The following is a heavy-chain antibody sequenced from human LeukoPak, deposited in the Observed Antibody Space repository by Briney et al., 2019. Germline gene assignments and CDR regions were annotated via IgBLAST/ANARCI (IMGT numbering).Heavy chain of an antibody. D-gene: IGHD3-22*01. J-gene: IGHJ4*02. CDR2: IRYDGSNK. CDR1: GFIFSSYG. V-gene: IGHV3-30*02. CDR3: AKDDYYDSSGPPSTDY. Sequence: PGGSLRLSCAASGFIFSSYGMHWVRQAPGKGLEWVAFIRYDGSNKYYADSVKGRFTISRDNSKNTLYMQMNSLRAEDTAVYYCAKDDYYDSSGPPSTDYWGQGTLVTVSS.